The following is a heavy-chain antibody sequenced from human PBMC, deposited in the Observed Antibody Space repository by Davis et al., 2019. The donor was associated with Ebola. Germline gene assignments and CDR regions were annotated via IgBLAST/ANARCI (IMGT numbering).Heavy chain of an antibody. V-gene: IGHV3-7*01. D-gene: IGHD5-12*01. CDR1: GGSISSFY. Sequence: PSETLSLTCTVSGGSISSFYWSWIRQPPGKGLEWVANIKQDGSEKYYVDSVKGRFTISRDNAKNSLYLQMNSLRAEDTAVYYCARAPRYSGYVVGDAFDIWGQGTMVTVSS. J-gene: IGHJ3*02. CDR2: IKQDGSEK. CDR3: ARAPRYSGYVVGDAFDI.